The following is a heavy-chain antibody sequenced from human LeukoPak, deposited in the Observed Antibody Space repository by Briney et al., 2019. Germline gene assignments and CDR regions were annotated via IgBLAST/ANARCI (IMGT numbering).Heavy chain of an antibody. CDR3: TKDHSGYAGDYFDY. V-gene: IGHV3-43*02. D-gene: IGHD5-12*01. CDR2: ISGDGGST. J-gene: IGHJ4*02. Sequence: GGSLRLSCAASGFTFSNYWMHWVRQAPGKGLVWVSLISGDGGSTYYADSVKGRFTISRDSSKNSLYLQMNSLRTDDTALYYCTKDHSGYAGDYFDYWGQGTLVTVSS. CDR1: GFTFSNYW.